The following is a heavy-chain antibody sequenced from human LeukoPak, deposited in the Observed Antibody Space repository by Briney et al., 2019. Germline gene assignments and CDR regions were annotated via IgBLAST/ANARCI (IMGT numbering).Heavy chain of an antibody. CDR3: ASTYSLYDAFDI. Sequence: SETLSLTCAVYGGSFSGYYWSWIRQPPGKGLEWIGEINHSGSTNYNPSLKSRVTISVDTSKNQFSLKLISVTAADTAMYYCASTYSLYDAFDIWGQGTMVTVSS. D-gene: IGHD1-26*01. V-gene: IGHV4-34*01. J-gene: IGHJ3*02. CDR2: INHSGST. CDR1: GGSFSGYY.